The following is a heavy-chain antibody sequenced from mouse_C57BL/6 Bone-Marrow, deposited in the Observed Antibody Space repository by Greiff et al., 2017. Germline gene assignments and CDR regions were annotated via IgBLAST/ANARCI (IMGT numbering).Heavy chain of an antibody. CDR2: ISDGGSHT. CDR1: GFTFSSYA. CDR3: ANYGSGRYWYFDV. D-gene: IGHD1-1*01. Sequence: EVHLVESGGGLVKPGGSLKLSCAASGFTFSSYAMSWVRQTPEKRLEWVATISDGGSHTYYPDNVKGRFTISRDNAKSNLYLQMSHLKSEDTAMYYCANYGSGRYWYFDVWGTGTTVTVAS. V-gene: IGHV5-4*01. J-gene: IGHJ1*03.